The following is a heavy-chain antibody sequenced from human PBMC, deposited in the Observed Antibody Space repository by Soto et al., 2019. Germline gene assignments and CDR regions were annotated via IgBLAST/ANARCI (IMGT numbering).Heavy chain of an antibody. CDR1: GGSISSYY. J-gene: IGHJ4*02. V-gene: IGHV4-59*01. CDR3: ARRYGGNFDF. D-gene: IGHD1-26*01. Sequence: QVQLQESGPGLVKPSETLSLTCTVSGGSISSYYWSWIRQPPGKGLEWIGYIYYSGSTNYNPSLQRRVTISVDPSKNQFSLKLSSVTAADTAVYYCARRYGGNFDFWGQGTLVTVSS. CDR2: IYYSGST.